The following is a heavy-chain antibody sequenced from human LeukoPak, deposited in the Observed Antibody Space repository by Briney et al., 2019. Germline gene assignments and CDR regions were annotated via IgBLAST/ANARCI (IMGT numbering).Heavy chain of an antibody. CDR2: IYYSGST. D-gene: IGHD4-17*01. CDR1: GGSISSYY. V-gene: IGHV4-59*01. J-gene: IGHJ2*01. CDR3: ARATHSPMTTVTIGGVWYFDL. Sequence: SETLSLTCTVSGGSISSYYWRWIRQPPGKGLEWIGYIYYSGSTNYNPSLKSRVTISVDTSKNQFSLKLSSVTAADTAVYYCARATHSPMTTVTIGGVWYFDLWGRGTLVTVSS.